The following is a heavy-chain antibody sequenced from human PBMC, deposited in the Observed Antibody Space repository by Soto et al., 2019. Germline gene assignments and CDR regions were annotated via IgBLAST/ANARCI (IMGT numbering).Heavy chain of an antibody. Sequence: GGSLRLSCASSGFPFSSYAMSWVRQAPGKGLEWVSAISGSGGSTYYADSVKGRFTISRDNSKNTLYLQMNSLRAEDTAVYYCAKDSQGGMDVWGQGTTVTVSS. CDR2: ISGSGGST. CDR3: AKDSQGGMDV. J-gene: IGHJ6*02. CDR1: GFPFSSYA. V-gene: IGHV3-23*01.